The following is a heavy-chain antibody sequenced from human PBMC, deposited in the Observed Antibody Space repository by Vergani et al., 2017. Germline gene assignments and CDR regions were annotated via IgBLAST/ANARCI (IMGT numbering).Heavy chain of an antibody. CDR1: GFTVSSNY. CDR2: IYSGGST. D-gene: IGHD3-10*01. V-gene: IGHV3-66*02. Sequence: EVQLVESGGGLVKPGGSLRLSCAASGFTVSSNYMSWVRQAPGKGLEWVSVIYSGGSTYYADSVKGRFTISRDNSKNPLYLQMNSLRVEDTAVYYCAKERGSGTYYVDYWGQGTLVTVSS. J-gene: IGHJ4*02. CDR3: AKERGSGTYYVDY.